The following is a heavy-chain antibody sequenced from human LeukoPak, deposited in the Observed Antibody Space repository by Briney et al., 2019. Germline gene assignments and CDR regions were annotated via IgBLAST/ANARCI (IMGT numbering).Heavy chain of an antibody. CDR2: IYYSGST. J-gene: IGHJ4*02. Sequence: SQTLSLTCTVSGGSISSGDYYWIWIRQPPGKGLEWIGYIYYSGSTYYNPSRKSRVTIAVDTSKNQFSLKLSSVTAADTAVYYCARNIVGRDYFDYWGQGTLVTVSS. V-gene: IGHV4-30-4*08. CDR3: ARNIVGRDYFDY. D-gene: IGHD2/OR15-2a*01. CDR1: GGSISSGDYY.